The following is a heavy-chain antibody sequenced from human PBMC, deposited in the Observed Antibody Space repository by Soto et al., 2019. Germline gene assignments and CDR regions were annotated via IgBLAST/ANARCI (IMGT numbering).Heavy chain of an antibody. V-gene: IGHV4-59*01. D-gene: IGHD6-13*01. CDR2: IYYSGST. Sequence: PSETLSLTCTVSGGSISSYYWSWIRQPPGKGLEWIGYIYYSGSTNYNPSLKSRVTISVDTSKNQFSLKLSSVTAADTAVYYCARDIAAAGTYHWFDPWGQGTLVTVSS. CDR3: ARDIAAAGTYHWFDP. J-gene: IGHJ5*02. CDR1: GGSISSYY.